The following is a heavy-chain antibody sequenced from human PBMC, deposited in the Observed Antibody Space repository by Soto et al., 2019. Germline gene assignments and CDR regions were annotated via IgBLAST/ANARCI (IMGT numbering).Heavy chain of an antibody. CDR3: AVKAEYSSSWYSSSGSYFAFDI. V-gene: IGHV1-18*01. Sequence: ASLRASGRTSGYTCTSLGISWVRQAPGQGIEWIGWISAYSGDTNYAQKTQHRVTMTTDTSTSTGYMELRNLRSDDTAVYYCAVKAEYSSSWYSSSGSYFAFDIWGQGTMVTVS. CDR1: GYTCTSLG. D-gene: IGHD6-13*01. J-gene: IGHJ3*02. CDR2: ISAYSGDT.